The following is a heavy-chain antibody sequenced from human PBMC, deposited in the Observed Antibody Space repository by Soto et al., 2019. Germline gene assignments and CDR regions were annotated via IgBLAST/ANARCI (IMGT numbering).Heavy chain of an antibody. D-gene: IGHD3-10*01. Sequence: SETLSLTCTVSGGSISSYYWSWIRQPPGKGLEWIGYIYYSGSTNYNPSLKSRVTISVDTSKNQFSLKLSSVTAADTAVYYCARGSYYGSGSYYDPADYWGQGTLVTVSS. CDR1: GGSISSYY. CDR2: IYYSGST. J-gene: IGHJ4*02. CDR3: ARGSYYGSGSYYDPADY. V-gene: IGHV4-59*01.